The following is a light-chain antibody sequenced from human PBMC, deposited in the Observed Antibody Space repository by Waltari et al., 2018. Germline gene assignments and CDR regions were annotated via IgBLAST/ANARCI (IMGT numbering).Light chain of an antibody. J-gene: IGLJ2*01. V-gene: IGLV2-23*02. CDR1: SSDVGSYNL. Sequence: QSALTQPASVSGSPGQSITISCTGTSSDVGSYNLVSWYQQHPGKAPKFMVYEVSKRPSVVSNRFSASKSGNTASLTSSGLQAEDEADYYCCSYAGSGTVVFGGGTKLTVL. CDR2: EVS. CDR3: CSYAGSGTVV.